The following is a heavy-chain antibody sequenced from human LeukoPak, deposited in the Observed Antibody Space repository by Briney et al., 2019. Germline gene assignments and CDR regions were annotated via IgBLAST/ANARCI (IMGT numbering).Heavy chain of an antibody. J-gene: IGHJ4*02. CDR2: ISSSSSYI. CDR3: ASAYDYDSSRVDY. D-gene: IGHD3-22*01. Sequence: PGGSLRLSCAASGFTFSSYSMNWVRQAPGKGLEWVSSISSSSSYIYYADSVKGRFTISRDNAKNSLYLQMNSLRAEDTAVYYCASAYDYDSSRVDYWGQGTLVTVSS. V-gene: IGHV3-21*01. CDR1: GFTFSSYS.